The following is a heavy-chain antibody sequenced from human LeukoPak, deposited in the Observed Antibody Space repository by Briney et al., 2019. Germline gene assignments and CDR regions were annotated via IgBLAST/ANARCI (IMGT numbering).Heavy chain of an antibody. J-gene: IGHJ5*02. CDR1: GGSISSYY. Sequence: SETLSLTCTVSGGSISSYYWSWIRQPAGKGLEWIGRIYASGITNYNPSLKSRLSMSLDTSKKQFSLTLTSVTAADTVVYYCARDGLAAFDPWGQGTLVTVSS. D-gene: IGHD3-3*02. V-gene: IGHV4-4*07. CDR2: IYASGIT. CDR3: ARDGLAAFDP.